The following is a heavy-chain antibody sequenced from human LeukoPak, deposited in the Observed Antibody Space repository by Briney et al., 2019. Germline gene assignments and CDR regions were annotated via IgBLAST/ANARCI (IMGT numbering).Heavy chain of an antibody. CDR2: MSPSGIT. D-gene: IGHD3-22*01. V-gene: IGHV4-4*07. CDR1: GASTTIYF. Sequence: SETLSLTCSVSGASTTIYFCNWIRQRVGKGLEWIGRMSPSGITNFNPSLKSRVTMSVDTPKNQFSLNLTSVTAADTAVYFCARARREFYVDNSGLREYYYYMDVWGKGTTVIVSS. CDR3: ARARREFYVDNSGLREYYYYMDV. J-gene: IGHJ6*03.